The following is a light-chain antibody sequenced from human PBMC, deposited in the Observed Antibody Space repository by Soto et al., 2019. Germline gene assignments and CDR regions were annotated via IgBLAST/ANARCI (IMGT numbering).Light chain of an antibody. V-gene: IGLV3-21*04. Sequence: SYELTQPPSVSVAPGETATITCRGHNIGIVHWYQQNPGQVPVLVMSDDSDRPSGIPERFSGSNSGNMATLTVSRVEAGDEADYYCQVWDSSSDYGVFGGGTKLTVL. J-gene: IGLJ3*02. CDR2: DDS. CDR1: NIGI. CDR3: QVWDSSSDYGV.